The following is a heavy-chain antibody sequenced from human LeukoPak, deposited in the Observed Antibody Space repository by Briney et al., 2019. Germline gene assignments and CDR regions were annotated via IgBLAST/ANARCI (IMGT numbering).Heavy chain of an antibody. CDR1: SGSISSTSYY. CDR3: AREMRSPRGGFHY. Sequence: SETLSLTCTVSSGSISSTSYYWGWSRQPPGMGLEWIGSMYYSGSTYYNPSLKSRVTISVDTSKSQFSLKLSSVTAADTAVYYCAREMRSPRGGFHYWDQGTLVTVSS. J-gene: IGHJ4*02. D-gene: IGHD3-10*01. CDR2: MYYSGST. V-gene: IGHV4-39*07.